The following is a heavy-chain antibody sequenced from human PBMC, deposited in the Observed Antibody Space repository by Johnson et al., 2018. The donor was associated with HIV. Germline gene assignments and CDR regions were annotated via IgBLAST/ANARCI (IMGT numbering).Heavy chain of an antibody. CDR1: DFTVSGNY. D-gene: IGHD3-22*01. CDR2: SWNSGSI. Sequence: VQLVESGGGLIQPGGSLRLSCAASDFTVSGNYMSWVRQAPGKGLEWVSGISWNSGSIGYADSVKGRFTISRDNSKNTLYLQMKSLRAEDTAVYYCAKGIVVGVRAFDIWGQGTMVTVSS. CDR3: AKGIVVGVRAFDI. J-gene: IGHJ3*02. V-gene: IGHV3-66*03.